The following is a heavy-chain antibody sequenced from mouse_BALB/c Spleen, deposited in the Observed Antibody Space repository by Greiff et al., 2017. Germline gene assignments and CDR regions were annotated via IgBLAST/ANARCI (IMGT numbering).Heavy chain of an antibody. CDR1: GFTFSSFG. V-gene: IGHV5-17*02. J-gene: IGHJ4*01. CDR2: ILSGSSTI. D-gene: IGHD1-1*01. CDR3: ARKGIYSRVGYAMDY. Sequence: EVKVEESGGGLVQPGGSRKLSCAASGFTFSSFGMHWVRQAPEKGLEWVAYILSGSSTIYYADTVKGRFTISRDNPKNTLFLQMTSLRSEATARDYCARKGIYSRVGYAMDYWGQGTSVTVAA.